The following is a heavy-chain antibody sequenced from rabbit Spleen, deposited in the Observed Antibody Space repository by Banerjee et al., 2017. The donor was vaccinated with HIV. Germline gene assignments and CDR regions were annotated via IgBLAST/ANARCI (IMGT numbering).Heavy chain of an antibody. CDR1: GFDFSRTG. CDR2: IDPVFGIT. Sequence: QEQLMESGGGLVQPGGSLTLSCKASGFDFSRTGVSWVRQAPGKGLEWIGYIDPVFGITYYANWVNGRFSISRENAQNTVFLQMTSLTAADTATYFCARDGAGGSYFALWGPGTLVTVS. V-gene: IGHV1S47*01. D-gene: IGHD8-1*01. J-gene: IGHJ4*01. CDR3: ARDGAGGSYFAL.